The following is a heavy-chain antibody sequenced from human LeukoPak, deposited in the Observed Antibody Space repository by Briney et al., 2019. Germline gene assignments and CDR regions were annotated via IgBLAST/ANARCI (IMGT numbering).Heavy chain of an antibody. CDR3: ARDGTTVVTRMSYYYYYMDV. Sequence: ASVKVSCKASGYTFTGYYMHWVRQAPGQGLEWMGWINPNSGGTNYAQKFQGRVTMTRDTSISTAYMELSRLRSEDTAVYYCARDGTTVVTRMSYYYYYMDVWGKGTTVTVSS. V-gene: IGHV1-2*02. D-gene: IGHD4-23*01. CDR2: INPNSGGT. J-gene: IGHJ6*03. CDR1: GYTFTGYY.